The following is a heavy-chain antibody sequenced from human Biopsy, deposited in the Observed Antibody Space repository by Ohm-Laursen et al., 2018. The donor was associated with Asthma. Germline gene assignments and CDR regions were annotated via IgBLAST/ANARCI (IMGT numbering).Heavy chain of an antibody. CDR3: ARKAGSCISRTCYSLDF. Sequence: GASVKVSCKTLGDTFNTYVIGWVRQAPGQGLEWMGGINSVFGTTTYPQKFQDRVTITADDSTSTVYMELSSLRSEDTAVYYCARKAGSCISRTCYSLDFWGQGTLVTVSS. V-gene: IGHV1-69*13. CDR2: INSVFGTT. CDR1: GDTFNTYV. J-gene: IGHJ4*02. D-gene: IGHD2-2*01.